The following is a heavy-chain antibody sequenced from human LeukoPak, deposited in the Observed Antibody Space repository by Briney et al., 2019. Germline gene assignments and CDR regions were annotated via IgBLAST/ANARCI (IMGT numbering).Heavy chain of an antibody. CDR3: TRQGSMVRGVIIKEFDY. V-gene: IGHV3-73*01. J-gene: IGHJ4*02. Sequence: GGSLKLSCAASGFTFSGSAMHWVRQASGKGLEWVGRIRSKANSYATAYAASVKGRFTISRDDSKNTAYPQMNSLKTEDTTVYYCTRQGSMVRGVIIKEFDYWGQGTLVTVSS. D-gene: IGHD3-10*01. CDR1: GFTFSGSA. CDR2: IRSKANSYAT.